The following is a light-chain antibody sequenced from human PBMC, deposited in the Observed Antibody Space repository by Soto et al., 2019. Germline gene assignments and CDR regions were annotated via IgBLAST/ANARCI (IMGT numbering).Light chain of an antibody. J-gene: IGKJ3*01. CDR2: YAS. CDR3: QHYSNWPPT. Sequence: EMVMTQSPATLSVSPGERVTLSCRASESVHRNLAWYPKKPGQGPSLLIYYASTRATGVPARFTGSGSGTEFTLTISSLQSEDFGVYHCQHYSNWPPTFGPGTKVEIK. V-gene: IGKV3-15*01. CDR1: ESVHRN.